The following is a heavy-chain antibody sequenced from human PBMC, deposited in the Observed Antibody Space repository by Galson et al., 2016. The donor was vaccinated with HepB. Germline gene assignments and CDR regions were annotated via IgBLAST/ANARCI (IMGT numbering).Heavy chain of an antibody. Sequence: CAISGDSVSSNSAAWNWIRQSPSRGLEWLGRTYYRSKWYNDYAVSVKSRITINPDTSKNQFSLQLHSVTPEDTAVYYCARHTYSGSPSAYYYYYMDVWGKGTTVTVSS. J-gene: IGHJ6*03. CDR3: ARHTYSGSPSAYYYYYMDV. CDR2: TYYRSKWYN. CDR1: GDSVSSNSAA. D-gene: IGHD1-26*01. V-gene: IGHV6-1*01.